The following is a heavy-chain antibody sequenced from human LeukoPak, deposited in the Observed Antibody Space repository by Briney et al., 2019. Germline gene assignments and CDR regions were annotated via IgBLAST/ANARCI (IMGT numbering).Heavy chain of an antibody. CDR1: XXXXXPXH. D-gene: IGHD6-19*01. CDR2: IYYSGST. CDR3: ARAVSGRFDY. Sequence: SETLSLTCTVSXXXXXPXHXGXIRQPXXXXXXWTGYIYYSGSTNYNPSLKSRVTISVDTSKNQFSLKLSSVTAADTAIYYCARAVSGRFDYWGQGTLVTVSS. V-gene: IGHV4-59*08. J-gene: IGHJ4*02.